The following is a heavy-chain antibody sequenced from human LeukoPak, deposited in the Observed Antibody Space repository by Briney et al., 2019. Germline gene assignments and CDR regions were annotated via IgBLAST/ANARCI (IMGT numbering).Heavy chain of an antibody. D-gene: IGHD1-26*01. V-gene: IGHV3-30-3*01. J-gene: IGHJ4*02. CDR1: GFTFSSYA. Sequence: PGRSLRLSCAASGFTFSSYAMHWVRQAPGKGLEWVAVISYDGSNKYYADSVKSRFTISRDNSKNTLYLQMNSLRAEDTAVYYCARGELRVGTGDGLDYWGQGTLVTVSS. CDR2: ISYDGSNK. CDR3: ARGELRVGTGDGLDY.